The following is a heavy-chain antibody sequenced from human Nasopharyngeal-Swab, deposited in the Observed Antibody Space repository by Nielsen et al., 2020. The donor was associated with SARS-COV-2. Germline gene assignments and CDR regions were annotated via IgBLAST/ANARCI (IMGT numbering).Heavy chain of an antibody. CDR3: VRGQAMAGPNWFDP. J-gene: IGHJ5*02. Sequence: GSVQAPCKASGCIFTSYAINWLRQAPPQGPEGMGWITTPTGHPTYAQGFTGRFVFSLDTSVATAYLHNISLKTEDAAVYYCVRGQAMAGPNWFDPWGQGTLVTVSS. CDR2: ITTPTGHP. V-gene: IGHV7-4-1*02. D-gene: IGHD5-18*01. CDR1: GCIFTSYA.